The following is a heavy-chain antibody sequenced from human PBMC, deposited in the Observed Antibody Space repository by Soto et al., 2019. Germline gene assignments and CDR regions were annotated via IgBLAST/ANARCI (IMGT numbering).Heavy chain of an antibody. J-gene: IGHJ5*02. CDR2: INPNSGGT. CDR1: GYTFTGYH. CDR3: ARDYDFWSGYAHWFDP. D-gene: IGHD3-3*01. Sequence: ASVKVSCKASGYTFTGYHMHWVRQAPGQGLEWMGWINPNSGGTNYAQKFQGWVTMTRDTSISTAYMELSRLRSDDTAVYYCARDYDFWSGYAHWFDPWGQGTLVTVSS. V-gene: IGHV1-2*04.